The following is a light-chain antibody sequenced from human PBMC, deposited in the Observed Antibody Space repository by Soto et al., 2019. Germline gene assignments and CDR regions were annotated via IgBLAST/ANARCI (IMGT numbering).Light chain of an antibody. CDR3: LLSYSGARGV. V-gene: IGLV7-46*01. J-gene: IGLJ3*02. Sequence: QAVVTQEPSLTVSPGGTVTLTCGSSTGAVTSGHYPYWFQQKPGQAPRTLIYDTSNKHSWTPARFSGSLLGGKAALTLSGAQPGDEAEYSCLLSYSGARGVFGGGTKLTVL. CDR2: DTS. CDR1: TGAVTSGHY.